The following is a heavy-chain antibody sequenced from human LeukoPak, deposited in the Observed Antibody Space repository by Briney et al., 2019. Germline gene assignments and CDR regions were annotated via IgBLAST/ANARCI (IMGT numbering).Heavy chain of an antibody. V-gene: IGHV4-39*01. D-gene: IGHD3-22*01. CDR2: VYYSGST. J-gene: IGHJ6*02. Sequence: SETLSLTCTVSGDSISSSNYYWDWIRQPPGKGLEWIGSVYYSGSTYYNPSLWGRVTISVDMSKNQFSLKLSSVTAADTAVYYCARHIERYDSGGYYYPYGLDVWGQGTTVTVS. CDR3: ARHIERYDSGGYYYPYGLDV. CDR1: GDSISSSNYY.